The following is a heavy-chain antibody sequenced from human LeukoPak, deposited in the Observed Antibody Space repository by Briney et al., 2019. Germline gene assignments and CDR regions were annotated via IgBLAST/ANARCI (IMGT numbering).Heavy chain of an antibody. CDR3: AADYARKGFDP. V-gene: IGHV3-7*01. CDR1: GFTLITYW. Sequence: GGSLRLSCAASGFTLITYWMTWVRQAPGKGLEWVANINQDGSEKYYVGSVKGRFTISRDNAKNSLYLQMNSLRAEDTAVYYCAADYARKGFDPWGQGTLVTVSS. D-gene: IGHD1-14*01. CDR2: INQDGSEK. J-gene: IGHJ5*02.